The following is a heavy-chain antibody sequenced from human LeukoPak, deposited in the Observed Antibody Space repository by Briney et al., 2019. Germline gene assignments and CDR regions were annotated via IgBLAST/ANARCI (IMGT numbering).Heavy chain of an antibody. Sequence: QPGGSLRLSCAASGFTFSSYAMSWVRQAPGKGLEWVSAISGSGGSTYYADSVKGRFTISRDNSKNTLYLQMNSLRAEDTAVYYCAKGIRITMIVVDPDAFDIWGQGTMVTVSS. CDR3: AKGIRITMIVVDPDAFDI. CDR2: ISGSGGST. J-gene: IGHJ3*02. CDR1: GFTFSSYA. D-gene: IGHD3-22*01. V-gene: IGHV3-23*01.